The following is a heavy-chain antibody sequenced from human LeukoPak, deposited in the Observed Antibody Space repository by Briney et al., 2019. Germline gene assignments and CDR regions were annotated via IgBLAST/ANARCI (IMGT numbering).Heavy chain of an antibody. V-gene: IGHV1-69*04. CDR1: GGTFSSYA. D-gene: IGHD3-3*01. Sequence: SVKVSCKASGGTFSSYAISWVRQAPGQGLEWMGRIIPILGIANYAQKFQGRVTITADKSTSTAYMELSSLRSEDTAVYYCARENGNYDFWSGFLIGSNGMDVWGQGTTVTVSS. CDR2: IIPILGIA. CDR3: ARENGNYDFWSGFLIGSNGMDV. J-gene: IGHJ6*02.